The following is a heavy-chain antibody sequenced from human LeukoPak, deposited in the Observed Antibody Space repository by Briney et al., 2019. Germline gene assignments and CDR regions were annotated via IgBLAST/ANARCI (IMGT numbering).Heavy chain of an antibody. J-gene: IGHJ4*02. CDR2: ISASGGST. CDR3: AKGTGSSGWRYYFDY. V-gene: IGHV3-23*01. CDR1: GITFSNCA. Sequence: GGSLRLSCATSGITFSNCAMSWVRRAPGEGLEWVSTISASGGSTYCADSVKGRFTTSRDNSKNTVYLQMSSLRAEDTAVYFCAKGTGSSGWRYYFDYWGQGTLVTVSS. D-gene: IGHD6-19*01.